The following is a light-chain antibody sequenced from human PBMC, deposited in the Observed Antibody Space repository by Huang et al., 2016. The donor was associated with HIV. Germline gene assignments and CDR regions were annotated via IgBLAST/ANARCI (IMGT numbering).Light chain of an antibody. Sequence: EIVMTQSPATLSVSPGERATLSCRASQRVSSNLAWYQQKPGQAPRRLIYGASTRATGIPARFSGSGSGTEFTLTISSLQSEDCAVYYCQQYNNWPPRTFGQGTKVEIK. J-gene: IGKJ1*01. CDR2: GAS. V-gene: IGKV3-15*01. CDR1: QRVSSN. CDR3: QQYNNWPPRT.